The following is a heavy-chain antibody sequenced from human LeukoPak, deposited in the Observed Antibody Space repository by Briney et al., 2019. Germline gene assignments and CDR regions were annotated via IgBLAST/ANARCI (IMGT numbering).Heavy chain of an antibody. CDR2: IKSKTDGGTT. V-gene: IGHV3-15*01. J-gene: IGHJ4*02. CDR1: GFTFSNAW. CDR3: TTVGDILTGWIDY. D-gene: IGHD3-9*01. Sequence: PGGSLRLSCAASGFTFSNAWMTWVRQAPGKGLEWVGHIKSKTDGGTTDYAAPVKGRFTISRDDSKNTLFLQTSSLKTEDTAVYYCTTVGDILTGWIDYWGQGTLVTVSS.